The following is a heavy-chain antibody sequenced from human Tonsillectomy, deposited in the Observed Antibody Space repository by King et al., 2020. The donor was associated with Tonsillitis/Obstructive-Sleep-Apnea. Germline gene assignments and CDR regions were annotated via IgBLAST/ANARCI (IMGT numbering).Heavy chain of an antibody. Sequence: EVQLVESGGGLVKPGGSLRLSCAASGFTFSSYSMNWVRQAPGKGLEWVSSISSSSSYIYYADSVKGRFTISRVNAKNSLYLQMNSLRAEDTAVYYCAREDYDSSGYYRYYYYMDVWGKGTTVTVSS. J-gene: IGHJ6*03. CDR2: ISSSSSYI. D-gene: IGHD3-22*01. CDR3: AREDYDSSGYYRYYYYMDV. V-gene: IGHV3-21*01. CDR1: GFTFSSYS.